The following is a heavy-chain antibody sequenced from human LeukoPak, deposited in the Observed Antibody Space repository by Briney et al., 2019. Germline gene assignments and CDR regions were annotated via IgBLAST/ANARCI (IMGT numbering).Heavy chain of an antibody. D-gene: IGHD3-10*01. Sequence: GGSLRLSCAASGFTFSSYGMHWVRQAPGKGLEWVAVISYDGSNKYYADSVKGRFTISRDNSKNTLYLQMNSLRAEDTAVYYCAKDLREVLLWSGELLTSLDYWGQGTLVTVSS. J-gene: IGHJ4*02. CDR3: AKDLREVLLWSGELLTSLDY. V-gene: IGHV3-30*18. CDR2: ISYDGSNK. CDR1: GFTFSSYG.